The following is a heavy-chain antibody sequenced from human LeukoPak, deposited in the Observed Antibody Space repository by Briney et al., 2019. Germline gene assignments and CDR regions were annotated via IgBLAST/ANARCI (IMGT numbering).Heavy chain of an antibody. V-gene: IGHV4-39*07. Sequence: SETLSLTCTVSGGSISSSSYYWGWIRQPPGKGLEWIGSIYYSGSTFYNPSLKSRVTISVDTSKNQFSLKLSSVTAADTAVYYCARDTKPPNWFDPWGQGTLVTVSS. D-gene: IGHD3-3*01. J-gene: IGHJ5*02. CDR2: IYYSGST. CDR3: ARDTKPPNWFDP. CDR1: GGSISSSSYY.